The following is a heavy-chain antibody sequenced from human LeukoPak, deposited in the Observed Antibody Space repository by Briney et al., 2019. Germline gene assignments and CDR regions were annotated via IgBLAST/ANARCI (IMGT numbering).Heavy chain of an antibody. J-gene: IGHJ6*02. CDR1: GFTFDDYA. D-gene: IGHD2-15*01. Sequence: GRSLRLSCAASGFTFDDYAMHWVRQAPGKGLEWVSGISWNSGSIGYADSVKGRFAISRDNAKNSVYLQMNSLRAEDTALYYCAKEISGGDGMDVWGQGTTVTVS. CDR2: ISWNSGSI. V-gene: IGHV3-9*01. CDR3: AKEISGGDGMDV.